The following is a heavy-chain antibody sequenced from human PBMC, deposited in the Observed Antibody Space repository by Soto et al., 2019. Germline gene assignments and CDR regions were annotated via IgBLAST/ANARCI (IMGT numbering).Heavy chain of an antibody. V-gene: IGHV4-31*03. CDR3: AMGYCSGGSCYSAPESGNWFDP. CDR1: DGSISSGGYY. CDR2: IYYSGST. J-gene: IGHJ5*02. Sequence: QVQLQESGPGLVKPSQTLSLTCTVSDGSISSGGYYWSWIRQHPGKGLEWIGYIYYSGSTYYNPSLKSRVTISVDTSKNQFSLKLSSVTAANTAVYYFAMGYCSGGSCYSAPESGNWFDPWGQGTLVTVSS. D-gene: IGHD2-15*01.